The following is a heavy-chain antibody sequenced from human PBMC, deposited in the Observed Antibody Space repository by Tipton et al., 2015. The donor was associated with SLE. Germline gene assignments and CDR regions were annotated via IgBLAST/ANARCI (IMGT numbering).Heavy chain of an antibody. V-gene: IGHV4-38-2*01. Sequence: TLSLTCAVSGYSISKDYYWGWIRQSPGKGLEWIGIIYHSGSANYNPSLKSRVTMAIETSQNQFSLKVISVTAADTAVYYCARGGRSGDRRWTSWGQGSLVTVSS. CDR3: ARGGRSGDRRWTS. D-gene: IGHD6-19*01. J-gene: IGHJ4*02. CDR1: GYSISKDYY. CDR2: IYHSGSA.